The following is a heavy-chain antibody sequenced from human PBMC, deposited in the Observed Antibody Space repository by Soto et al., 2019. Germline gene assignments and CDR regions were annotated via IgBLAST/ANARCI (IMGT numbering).Heavy chain of an antibody. V-gene: IGHV4-59*01. CDR2: IYYSGIT. D-gene: IGHD3-3*01. CDR3: ARSGYDFWSGYYTGGYYFDY. CDR1: VGSISSYY. J-gene: IGHJ4*02. Sequence: PSETLSVTGTVSVGSISSYYWSWIRQPPGKGLEWIGYIYYSGITNYNPSLKGRVTISVDTSKNQFSLKLSSVTAADTAVYYCARSGYDFWSGYYTGGYYFDYWGQGTLVTVSS.